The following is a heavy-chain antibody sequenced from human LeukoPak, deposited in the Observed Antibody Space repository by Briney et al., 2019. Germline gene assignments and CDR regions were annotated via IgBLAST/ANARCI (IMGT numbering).Heavy chain of an antibody. CDR1: GFTVSSNY. D-gene: IGHD3-9*01. V-gene: IGHV3-53*01. Sequence: PGGSLRLSCAASGFTVSSNYMSWVRQAPGKGLEWVSVIYSGGSTYYADSVKGRFTISRDNSKNTLYLQMNSLRAEDTAVYYCARAGILTYLDYWGQGTLVTVSS. CDR3: ARAGILTYLDY. J-gene: IGHJ4*02. CDR2: IYSGGST.